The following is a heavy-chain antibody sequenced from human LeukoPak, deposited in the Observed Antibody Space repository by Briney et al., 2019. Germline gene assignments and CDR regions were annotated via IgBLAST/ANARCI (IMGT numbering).Heavy chain of an antibody. J-gene: IGHJ4*02. V-gene: IGHV1-69*06. CDR2: IIPIFGTA. Sequence: VASVKVSGKASGGSFSSYAISWVRQAPGQRLEWMAGIIPIFGTANYAQKFQGRVTITADKSTSTAYMELSRLRSDDTAVYYCAREKVLGSSWYFYWGQGTLVTVSS. D-gene: IGHD6-13*01. CDR1: GGSFSSYA. CDR3: AREKVLGSSWYFY.